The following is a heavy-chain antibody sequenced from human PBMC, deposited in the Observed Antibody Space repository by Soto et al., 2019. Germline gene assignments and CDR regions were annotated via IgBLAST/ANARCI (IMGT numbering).Heavy chain of an antibody. CDR1: GGSISSSSYY. Sequence: QLQLQESGPGLVKPSETLSLTCTVSGGSISSSSYYWGWIRQPPGKGLEWIGSIYYSGSTYYNPSLKSRVTISVDTSKDQFSLKLSSVTAADTAVYYCARGSQARSANWFDPWGQGTLVTVSS. J-gene: IGHJ5*02. V-gene: IGHV4-39*01. CDR3: ARGSQARSANWFDP. CDR2: IYYSGST.